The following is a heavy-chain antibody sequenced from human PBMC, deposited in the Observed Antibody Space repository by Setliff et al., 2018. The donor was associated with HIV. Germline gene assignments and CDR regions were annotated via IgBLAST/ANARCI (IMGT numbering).Heavy chain of an antibody. V-gene: IGHV5-51*01. D-gene: IGHD2-15*01. Sequence: PGESLKISCKGSGYSFTSYWIGWVRQMPGKGLEWMGIIYLGDSDTRYSPSFQGQVTISADKSISTAYLQWSSLKASDTAMYYCARHGRGYCSGGSCYSDYYYMDVWGKGTTVTVSS. CDR3: ARHGRGYCSGGSCYSDYYYMDV. CDR2: IYLGDSDT. J-gene: IGHJ6*03. CDR1: GYSFTSYW.